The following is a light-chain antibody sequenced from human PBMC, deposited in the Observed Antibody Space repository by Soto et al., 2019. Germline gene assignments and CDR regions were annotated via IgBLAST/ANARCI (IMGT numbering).Light chain of an antibody. CDR3: QQYSKWPIT. V-gene: IGKV3-15*01. Sequence: EMVMTQSPAILSVSPGESATLSCRASQSVNSNYLAWYQQRPGQPPRILIYGISTRATGIPDRFSGSGSRTELSLTISRLQSEDFAVYYCQQYSKWPITCGQGTRLEIK. J-gene: IGKJ5*01. CDR1: QSVNSN. CDR2: GIS.